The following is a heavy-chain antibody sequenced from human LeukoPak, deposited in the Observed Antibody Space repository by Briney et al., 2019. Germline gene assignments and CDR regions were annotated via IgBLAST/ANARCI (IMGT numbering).Heavy chain of an antibody. CDR2: IYHSGTT. V-gene: IGHV4-28*01. J-gene: IGHJ4*02. D-gene: IGHD3-10*01. CDR1: GGSISSSNW. CDR3: ARKENVYYYFDY. Sequence: SETLSLSCAVSGGSISSSNWWSWVRQPPGKGLEWIGYIYHSGTTYYNPSLQSRVTMSVDTSKNQFSLKLSSVTAVDTAVYYCARKENVYYYFDYWGQGTLVTVSS.